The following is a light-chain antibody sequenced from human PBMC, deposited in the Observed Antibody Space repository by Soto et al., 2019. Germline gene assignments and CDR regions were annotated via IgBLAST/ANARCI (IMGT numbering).Light chain of an antibody. V-gene: IGKV4-1*01. Sequence: DIVMTQSPYSLAVSLVERATINCKTSQSVLYSSNNKNYLTWYQQKPGQPPKLLISWASTRESGVPDRFSGSGSGTEFTLTISSLQAEDVAIYYCQQYFSTPRTFGQGTRLEIK. CDR3: QQYFSTPRT. CDR1: QSVLYSSNNKNY. CDR2: WAS. J-gene: IGKJ2*01.